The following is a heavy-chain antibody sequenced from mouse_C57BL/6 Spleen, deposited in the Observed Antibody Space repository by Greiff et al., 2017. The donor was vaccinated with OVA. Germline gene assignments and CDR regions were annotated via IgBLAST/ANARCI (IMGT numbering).Heavy chain of an antibody. Sequence: QVQLQQPGAELVRPGSSVKLSCKASGYTFTSYWMDWVKQRPGQGLEWIGNIYPSDSETHYNQKFKDKATLTVDKSSSTAYMQLSSLTSEDSAVYYCARKEGDGGAYWGQGTLVTVSA. J-gene: IGHJ3*01. D-gene: IGHD2-13*01. CDR2: IYPSDSET. CDR1: GYTFTSYW. CDR3: ARKEGDGGAY. V-gene: IGHV1-61*01.